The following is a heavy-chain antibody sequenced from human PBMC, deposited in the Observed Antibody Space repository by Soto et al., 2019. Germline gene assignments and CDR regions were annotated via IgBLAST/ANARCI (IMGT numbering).Heavy chain of an antibody. Sequence: GASLKISCEASGYGFTTYWITWVRQMPGRGLEWMGRIDPSDSSTAYRRSFQGDVTISADKSSSTAFLQWSSLKASDTAMYFCARVPHKYYDFLSGPSNDFYYYVMDVWGQGTTVTVSS. CDR1: GYGFTTYW. CDR2: IDPSDSST. J-gene: IGHJ6*02. D-gene: IGHD3-3*01. CDR3: ARVPHKYYDFLSGPSNDFYYYVMDV. V-gene: IGHV5-10-1*01.